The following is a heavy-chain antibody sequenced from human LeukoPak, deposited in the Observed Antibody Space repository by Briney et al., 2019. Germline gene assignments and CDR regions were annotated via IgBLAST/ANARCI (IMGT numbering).Heavy chain of an antibody. D-gene: IGHD4-11*01. J-gene: IGHJ4*02. CDR3: ATNTSNTAFDD. CDR1: GGSITSGRYY. Sequence: SETLSLTCAVSGGSITSGRYYWGWIRQPPGQGLEWIVSIYYSGSTSYNPSLESRVTISVDTSNNQFSLRLSSVTAADTAVYYCATNTSNTAFDDWGPGTLVTVSS. CDR2: IYYSGST. V-gene: IGHV4-39*01.